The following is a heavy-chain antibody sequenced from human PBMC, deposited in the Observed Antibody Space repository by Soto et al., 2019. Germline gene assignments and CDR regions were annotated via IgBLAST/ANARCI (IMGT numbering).Heavy chain of an antibody. Sequence: QVQLVESGGGVVQPGGSLRLSCAASGFTFTNYALHWVRQAPGKGLEWVAVISYDGANKFYADSVKGRFTISRDNSHDPLYLQLNSLRPGDTAVYYGARGAGFYYGGPEEIWGQGTIVTVSS. J-gene: IGHJ3*02. CDR2: ISYDGANK. V-gene: IGHV3-30-3*01. CDR3: ARGAGFYYGGPEEI. CDR1: GFTFTNYA. D-gene: IGHD4-17*01.